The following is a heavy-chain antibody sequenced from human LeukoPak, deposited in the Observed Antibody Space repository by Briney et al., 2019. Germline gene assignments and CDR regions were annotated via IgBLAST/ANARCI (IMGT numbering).Heavy chain of an antibody. CDR3: ARNLRYCSSTSCRGNWFDP. V-gene: IGHV7-4-1*02. CDR1: GYTFTSYG. J-gene: IGHJ5*02. Sequence: ASVKVSCKASGYTFTSYGISWVRQAPGQGLEWMGWINTNTGNPTYAQGFTGRFVFSLDTSVSTAYLQISSLKAEDTAVYYCARNLRYCSSTSCRGNWFDPWGQGTLVTVSS. D-gene: IGHD2-2*01. CDR2: INTNTGNP.